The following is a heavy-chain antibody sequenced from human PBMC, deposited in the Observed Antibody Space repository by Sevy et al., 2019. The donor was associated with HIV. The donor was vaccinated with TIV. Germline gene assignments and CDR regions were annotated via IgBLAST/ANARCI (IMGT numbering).Heavy chain of an antibody. V-gene: IGHV4-34*01. CDR3: AGPIAARPLRAGSWFDP. CDR2: MNHSGST. CDR1: GGSFSGYY. J-gene: IGHJ5*02. D-gene: IGHD6-6*01. Sequence: SETLSLTCAVYGGSFSGYYWSWIRQPPGKGLEWIGEMNHSGSTNYNPSLKSRVTISVDTSKNQFSLKRSSVTAADTAVYYCAGPIAARPLRAGSWFDPWGQGTLVTVSS.